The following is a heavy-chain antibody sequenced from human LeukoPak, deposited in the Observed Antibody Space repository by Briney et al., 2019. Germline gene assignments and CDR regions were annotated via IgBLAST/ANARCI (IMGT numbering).Heavy chain of an antibody. CDR3: SRAYSTGWLGINDY. CDR1: GFTFSDYA. V-gene: IGHV3-49*04. Sequence: GGSLRLSCSAAGFTFSDYAVTWVRQAPGKGLEWVGFIRNKANGATADYAASVKGRFTISRDDSKTIAYLQMNSLETEDTAVYYCSRAYSTGWLGINDYWGQGAQVTVSS. CDR2: IRNKANGATA. D-gene: IGHD6-19*01. J-gene: IGHJ4*02.